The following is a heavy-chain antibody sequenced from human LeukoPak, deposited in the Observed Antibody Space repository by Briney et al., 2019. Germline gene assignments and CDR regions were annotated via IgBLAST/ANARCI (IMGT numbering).Heavy chain of an antibody. CDR2: ISNSGSTI. V-gene: IGHV3-11*01. Sequence: GGSLRLSCAASGFIFSDYYMTWIRQAPGKGLEWVSYISNSGSTIYYADSVEGRFTSSRDNAKNSLYLQMNSLRAEDTAVYYCARVKYYYDTSGYYGIADFDYWGQGTLVTVSS. CDR3: ARVKYYYDTSGYYGIADFDY. D-gene: IGHD3-22*01. J-gene: IGHJ4*02. CDR1: GFIFSDYY.